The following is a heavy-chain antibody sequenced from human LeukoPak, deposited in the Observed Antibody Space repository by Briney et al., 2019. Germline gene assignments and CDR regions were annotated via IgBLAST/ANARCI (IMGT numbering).Heavy chain of an antibody. J-gene: IGHJ4*02. V-gene: IGHV3-64*01. CDR3: ARDGDYDFWSGPLDY. CDR1: GFTFSSYA. Sequence: TGGSLRLSCAASGFTFSSYAMHWVRQATGKGLEYVSAISSNGGSTYDTNSVKGRFTISRDNSKNTLYLQMGSLRAEDMAVYYCARDGDYDFWSGPLDYWGQGTLVTVSS. CDR2: ISSNGGST. D-gene: IGHD3-3*01.